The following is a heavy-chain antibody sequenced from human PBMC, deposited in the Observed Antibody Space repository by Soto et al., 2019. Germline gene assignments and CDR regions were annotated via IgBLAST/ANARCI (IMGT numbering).Heavy chain of an antibody. CDR3: ARKGYGDYGGMDV. CDR2: IGSSSNYI. V-gene: IGHV3-21*01. D-gene: IGHD4-17*01. CDR1: GFTFSSYS. J-gene: IGHJ6*02. Sequence: EVQLVESGGGLVKPGGSMRLSCAASGFTFSSYSMNWVRQAPGKGLEWVSSIGSSSNYIYYADSAKGRFTISRDNAKNSMYLQRNSLRAEDTAVYYCARKGYGDYGGMDVWGQGTTVTVSS.